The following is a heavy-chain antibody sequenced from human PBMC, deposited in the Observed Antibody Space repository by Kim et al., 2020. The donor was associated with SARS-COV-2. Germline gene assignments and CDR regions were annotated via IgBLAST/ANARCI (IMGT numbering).Heavy chain of an antibody. CDR3: AREGIAARLDGGNWFDP. V-gene: IGHV1-2*02. J-gene: IGHJ5*02. CDR2: INPNSGGT. Sequence: ASVKVSCKASGYTFTGYYMHWVRQAPGQGLEWMGWINPNSGGTNYAQKFQGRVTMTRDTSISTAYMELSRLRSDDTAVYYCAREGIAARLDGGNWFDPWGQGTLVTVSS. CDR1: GYTFTGYY. D-gene: IGHD6-6*01.